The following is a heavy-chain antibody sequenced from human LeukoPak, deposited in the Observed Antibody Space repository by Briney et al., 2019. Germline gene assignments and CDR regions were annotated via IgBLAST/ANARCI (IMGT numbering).Heavy chain of an antibody. V-gene: IGHV7-4-1*02. Sequence: ASVKVSCKASGYTFTVYSINWLRQAPGQGLEWMGWITTSTGKPTYAQGFTGRFVFSLDTSVSTTYLHINSLKAEDTAVYYCARDASMINFDYWGQGSLVTVSS. CDR1: GYTFTVYS. D-gene: IGHD3-16*01. CDR2: ITTSTGKP. J-gene: IGHJ4*02. CDR3: ARDASMINFDY.